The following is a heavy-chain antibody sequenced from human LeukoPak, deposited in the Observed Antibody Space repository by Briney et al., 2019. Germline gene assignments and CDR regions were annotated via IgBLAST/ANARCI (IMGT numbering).Heavy chain of an antibody. CDR1: GYTFTGYY. CDR3: VLAAAGLNWFDP. V-gene: IGHV1-2*02. D-gene: IGHD6-13*01. Sequence: ASVKVSCKASGYTFTGYYMHWVRQAPGQGLEWMGWINPNSGDTHYAQNFQARVTMTRDTSISTAYMELSRLRSDDTAVYYCVLAAAGLNWFDPWGQGTLVTVSS. CDR2: INPNSGDT. J-gene: IGHJ5*02.